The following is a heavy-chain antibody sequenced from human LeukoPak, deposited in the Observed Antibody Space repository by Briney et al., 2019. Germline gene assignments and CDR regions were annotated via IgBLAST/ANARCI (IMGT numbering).Heavy chain of an antibody. CDR2: IYYSGST. V-gene: IGHV4-59*01. Sequence: SETLSLTCTVSGGSISDYYWIWIRQPPGKGLEWIGYIYYSGSTNYNPSLKSRVTISVDTSKNQFSLKLSSVTAADTAVYYCARDRGIYYYYMDVWGKGTTVTVSS. D-gene: IGHD6-13*01. CDR3: ARDRGIYYYYMDV. J-gene: IGHJ6*03. CDR1: GGSISDYY.